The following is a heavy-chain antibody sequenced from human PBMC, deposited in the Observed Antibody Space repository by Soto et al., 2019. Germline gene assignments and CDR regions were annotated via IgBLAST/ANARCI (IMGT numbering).Heavy chain of an antibody. D-gene: IGHD6-13*01. J-gene: IGHJ4*02. CDR3: ARHRRGAAGTPYFDY. V-gene: IGHV4-59*08. Sequence: QVQLQESGPGLVKPSETLSLTCTVSGGSISSYYWSWIRQPPGKGLEWIGYIYYSGSTNYNPSLKSRVTISVDTSKNQFSLKLSSVTAADTAVYYCARHRRGAAGTPYFDYWGQGTLVTVSS. CDR1: GGSISSYY. CDR2: IYYSGST.